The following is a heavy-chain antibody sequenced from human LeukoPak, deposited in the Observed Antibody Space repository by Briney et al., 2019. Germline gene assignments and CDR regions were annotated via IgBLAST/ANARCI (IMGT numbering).Heavy chain of an antibody. D-gene: IGHD1-1*01. V-gene: IGHV3-13*04. CDR3: ARGSTRTTVDF. Sequence: PGGPLRLSCAASGFTFGSYDMHWVRQATGKGLEWVSAIGAAGDTYYAGSVKGRFTISRENAKNSLYLQMTSLRAGDTAVYYCARGSTRTTVDFWGQGILVTVSS. CDR2: IGAAGDT. CDR1: GFTFGSYD. J-gene: IGHJ4*02.